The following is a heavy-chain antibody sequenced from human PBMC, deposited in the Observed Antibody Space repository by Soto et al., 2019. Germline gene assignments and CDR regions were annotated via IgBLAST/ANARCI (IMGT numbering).Heavy chain of an antibody. J-gene: IGHJ6*02. CDR3: ARDVWSRGYYSAQAYYYYYGMDV. D-gene: IGHD3-22*01. CDR2: IKQDGSEK. Sequence: GSLRLSCAASGFTFSSYWMSWVRQAPGKGLEWVANIKQDGSEKYYVDSVKGRFTISRDNAKNSLYLQMNSLRAEDTAVYYCARDVWSRGYYSAQAYYYYYGMDVWGQGTTVTVSS. CDR1: GFTFSSYW. V-gene: IGHV3-7*01.